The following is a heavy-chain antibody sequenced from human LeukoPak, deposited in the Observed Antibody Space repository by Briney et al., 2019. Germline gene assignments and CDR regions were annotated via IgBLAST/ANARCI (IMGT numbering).Heavy chain of an antibody. CDR3: ARLKFYDSTGYSPGYYMDV. CDR1: GGSIISNY. CDR2: IYGSGIT. D-gene: IGHD3-22*01. V-gene: IGHV4-4*07. J-gene: IGHJ6*03. Sequence: SETLSLTCTVSGGSIISNYWSWIRQPAGTGLEWIGRIYGSGITDYNPSLKSRVTMSLDTSRKQFSLRLTSVTAADTAVYYCARLKFYDSTGYSPGYYMDVWGKGTTVSVFS.